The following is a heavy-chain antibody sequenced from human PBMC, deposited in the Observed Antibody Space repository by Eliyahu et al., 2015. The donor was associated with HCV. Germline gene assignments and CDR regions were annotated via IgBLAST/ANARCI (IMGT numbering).Heavy chain of an antibody. D-gene: IGHD6-6*01. CDR3: ASAAGYSSSSGRGGYYYYGMDV. CDR2: VHPNSGGT. CDR1: GYTFTGYY. Sequence: QVQLVQSGAEVKKPGASVKVSCKASGYTFTGYYMHWVRQAPGQGLEWVGLVHPNSGGTNYAQKFQGRVTMTRDTSISTAYMELSRLRSDDTAVYYCASAAGYSSSSGRGGYYYYGMDVWGQGTTVTVSS. J-gene: IGHJ6*02. V-gene: IGHV1-2*02.